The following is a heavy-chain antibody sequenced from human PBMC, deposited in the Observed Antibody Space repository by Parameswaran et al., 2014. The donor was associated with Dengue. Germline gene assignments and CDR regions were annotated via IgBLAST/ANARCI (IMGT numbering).Heavy chain of an antibody. J-gene: IGHJ6*01. V-gene: IGHV5-51*01. D-gene: IGHD2-15*01. CDR2: IYPGDSDT. CDR3: ARQDEAEGYYYGMDV. Sequence: WIRQPPGKGLEWMGIIYPGDSDTRYSPSFQGQVTISADKSISTAYLQWSSLKASDTAMYYCARQDEAEGYYYGMDVWGPRDHGHRLL.